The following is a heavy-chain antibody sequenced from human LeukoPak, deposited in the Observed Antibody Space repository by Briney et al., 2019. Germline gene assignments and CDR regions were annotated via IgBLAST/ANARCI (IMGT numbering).Heavy chain of an antibody. D-gene: IGHD1-14*01. V-gene: IGHV3-23*01. CDR1: GFTFSSYA. J-gene: IGHJ5*02. Sequence: GGSLRLSCAASGFTFSSYAMSRVRQAPGKGLGWVSAISGSGGSTYYADSVKGRFTISRDNSKNTLYLQMNSLRAEDTAVYYCAKDLTGTYNWFDPWGQGTLVTVSS. CDR3: AKDLTGTYNWFDP. CDR2: ISGSGGST.